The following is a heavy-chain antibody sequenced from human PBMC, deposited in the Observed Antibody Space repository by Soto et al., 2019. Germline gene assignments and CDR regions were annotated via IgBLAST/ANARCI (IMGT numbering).Heavy chain of an antibody. CDR3: ARGLGP. CDR1: GGSVSSGSYY. J-gene: IGHJ5*02. Sequence: QVQLQESGPGLVKPSETLSLTCTVSGGSVSSGSYYWSWIRQPPGKRLEWIGYIYYSGSTNYNPALKSRVTLSVDPSKNQFSLKLSSVTAADTAVYYCARGLGPWGQGTLVTVSS. V-gene: IGHV4-61*01. CDR2: IYYSGST.